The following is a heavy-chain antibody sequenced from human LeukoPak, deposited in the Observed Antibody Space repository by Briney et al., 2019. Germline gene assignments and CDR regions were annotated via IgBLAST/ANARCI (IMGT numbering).Heavy chain of an antibody. D-gene: IGHD5-24*01. CDR3: ARGGDRYNYRIDY. CDR1: GGTFSSYA. V-gene: IGHV1-69*13. CDR2: IIPIFGTA. Sequence: SVKVSCKASGGTFSSYAISWVREAPGQGLEWMGGIIPIFGTANYAQKFQGRVTITADESTSTAYMELSSLRSEDTAVYYCARGGDRYNYRIDYWGQGTLVTVSS. J-gene: IGHJ4*02.